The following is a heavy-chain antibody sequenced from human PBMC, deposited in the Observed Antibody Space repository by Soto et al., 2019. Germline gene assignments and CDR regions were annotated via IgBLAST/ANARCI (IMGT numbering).Heavy chain of an antibody. CDR3: AREQGDSI. V-gene: IGHV3-74*01. D-gene: IGHD3-16*01. Sequence: GGSLRLSCAASGFTFSIYWMPWVRQAPGKGLEWVSRINSDGSSTSYADSVKGRFTISRDNAKNSLYLQMNSLRAGDTAVYYCAREQGDSIWGQGALVTVSS. CDR2: INSDGSST. J-gene: IGHJ4*02. CDR1: GFTFSIYW.